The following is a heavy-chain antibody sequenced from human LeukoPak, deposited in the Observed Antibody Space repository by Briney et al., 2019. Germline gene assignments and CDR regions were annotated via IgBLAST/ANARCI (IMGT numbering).Heavy chain of an antibody. Sequence: PGGSLRLSCAPSGFTFSSSGMYYGREGPGEGLGWVAFIRYDTNNKYYADSVKGRFTISRDNSKNTLYLQMNSLRAEDTAVYYCAKIAVAGTDYWGQGTLVTVSS. J-gene: IGHJ4*02. CDR1: GFTFSSSG. D-gene: IGHD6-19*01. CDR3: AKIAVAGTDY. V-gene: IGHV3-30*02. CDR2: IRYDTNNK.